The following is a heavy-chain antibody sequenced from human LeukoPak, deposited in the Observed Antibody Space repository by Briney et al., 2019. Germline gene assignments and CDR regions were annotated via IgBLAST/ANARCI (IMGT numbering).Heavy chain of an antibody. CDR3: AKDFRIGYSAHFDY. Sequence: GGSLRLSCVGSGFAFRSHAMSWVRQAPEKGLEFVSGIYENGGTTYYADSVKGRFSISRDNSKNTLYLQMDSLRGEDTAAYYCAKDFRIGYSAHFDYWGQGAPVTVSS. V-gene: IGHV3-23*01. CDR2: IYENGGTT. CDR1: GFAFRSHA. J-gene: IGHJ4*02. D-gene: IGHD2-21*01.